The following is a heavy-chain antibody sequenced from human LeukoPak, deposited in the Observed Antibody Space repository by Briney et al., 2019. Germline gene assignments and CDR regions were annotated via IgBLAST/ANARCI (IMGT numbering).Heavy chain of an antibody. CDR2: MNPNSGNT. V-gene: IGHV1-8*02. CDR1: GYTFTGYY. Sequence: GASVKVSCKASGYTFTGYYMHWVRQAPGQGLEWMGWMNPNSGNTGYAQKFQGRVTMTRNTSISTAYMELSSLRSEDTAVYYCARSTMVRGVIIGDDYWGQGTLVTVSS. J-gene: IGHJ4*02. CDR3: ARSTMVRGVIIGDDY. D-gene: IGHD3-10*01.